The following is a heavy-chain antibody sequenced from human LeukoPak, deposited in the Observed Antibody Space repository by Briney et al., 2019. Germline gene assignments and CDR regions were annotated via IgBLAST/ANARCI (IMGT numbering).Heavy chain of an antibody. V-gene: IGHV1-2*02. CDR3: ARGDGELVAWFDP. D-gene: IGHD6-6*01. Sequence: GASVKVSCKASGYTFTGYYMHWVRQAPGQGLEWMGWINPNSGGTNYAQKFQGRVTMTRDTSISTAYMELSRLRSDDTAVYYCARGDGELVAWFDPWGQGTLVTVSS. CDR1: GYTFTGYY. J-gene: IGHJ5*02. CDR2: INPNSGGT.